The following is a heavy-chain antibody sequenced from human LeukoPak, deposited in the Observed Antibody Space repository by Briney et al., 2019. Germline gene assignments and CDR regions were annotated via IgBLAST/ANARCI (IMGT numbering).Heavy chain of an antibody. Sequence: GGSLRLSCAASGFTVSSSYMSWVRRAPGKGLEWVSVIYSGGSTDYKDSVKDRFIISRDSSKNTLYLQMNSLRAEDTAVYYCAKEMATMNAFDIWGQGTVVTVSS. CDR1: GFTVSSSY. CDR2: IYSGGST. V-gene: IGHV3-66*01. D-gene: IGHD5-24*01. CDR3: AKEMATMNAFDI. J-gene: IGHJ3*02.